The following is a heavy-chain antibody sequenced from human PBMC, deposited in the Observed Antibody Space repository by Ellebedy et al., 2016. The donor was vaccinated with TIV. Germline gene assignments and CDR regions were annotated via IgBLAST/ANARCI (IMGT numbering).Heavy chain of an antibody. CDR3: ARGHRDYSDFLMSYFNP. Sequence: SETLSLXXTVSGGSISSSSYYWGWIRQPPGKGLEWIGEINHSGSTNYNPSLKSRVTISVDTSKNQFSLKLSSVTAADTAVYYCARGHRDYSDFLMSYFNPWGQGTLVTVSS. J-gene: IGHJ5*02. CDR2: INHSGST. CDR1: GGSISSSSYY. V-gene: IGHV4-39*07. D-gene: IGHD4-11*01.